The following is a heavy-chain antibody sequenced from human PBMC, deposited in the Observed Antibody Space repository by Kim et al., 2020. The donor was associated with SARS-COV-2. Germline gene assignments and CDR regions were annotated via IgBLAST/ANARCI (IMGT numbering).Heavy chain of an antibody. V-gene: IGHV4-59*01. J-gene: IGHJ4*02. D-gene: IGHD1-26*01. Sequence: KYNPSLKSRVTISTDTSKNQFSLKLSSVTTADTAVYYCARDTVGATHFDYWGQGTLVTVSS. CDR3: ARDTVGATHFDY.